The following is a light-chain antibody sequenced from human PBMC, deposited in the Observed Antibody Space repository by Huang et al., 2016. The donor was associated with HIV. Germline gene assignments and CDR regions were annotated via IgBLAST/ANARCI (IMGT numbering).Light chain of an antibody. Sequence: AIWMTQSPFSLSASVGDIVTITWWASQGINSCFASNQQKPAKAPHRFIYYTCSLQSGVPSSFSGSGSGTDYNFTISSLQPEEFATYYCQQYYSTPQTFGPGTKVHIK. J-gene: IGKJ3*01. CDR3: QQYYSTPQT. CDR1: QGINSC. V-gene: IGKV1D-43*01. CDR2: YTC.